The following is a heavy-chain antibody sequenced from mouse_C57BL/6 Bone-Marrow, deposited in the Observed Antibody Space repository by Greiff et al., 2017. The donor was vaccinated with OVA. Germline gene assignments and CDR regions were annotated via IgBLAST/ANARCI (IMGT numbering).Heavy chain of an antibody. D-gene: IGHD2-4*01. CDR3: ARPIYYDYDYAMDY. Sequence: QVQLKQPGAELVKPGASVKMSCKASGYTFTSYWITWVKQRPGPGLEWIGDIYPGSGSTNYNEKFKSKATLTVDTSSSTAYMQLSSLTSEDSAVYYCARPIYYDYDYAMDYWGQGTSVTVSS. CDR1: GYTFTSYW. J-gene: IGHJ4*01. V-gene: IGHV1-55*01. CDR2: IYPGSGST.